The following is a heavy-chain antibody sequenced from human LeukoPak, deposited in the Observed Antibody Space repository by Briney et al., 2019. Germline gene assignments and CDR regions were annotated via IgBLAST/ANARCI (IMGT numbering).Heavy chain of an antibody. CDR2: IIPIFGTA. CDR1: GGTFSSYA. J-gene: IGHJ6*03. V-gene: IGHV1-69*13. D-gene: IGHD3-9*01. Sequence: GASVKVSCKASGGTFSSYAISWVRQAPGQGLEWMGGIIPIFGTANYAQKFQGRVTITADESTSTAYMELSSLRSEDTAVYYCATAGTLTGDSFPSYYYFYMDVWGKGTTVTISS. CDR3: ATAGTLTGDSFPSYYYFYMDV.